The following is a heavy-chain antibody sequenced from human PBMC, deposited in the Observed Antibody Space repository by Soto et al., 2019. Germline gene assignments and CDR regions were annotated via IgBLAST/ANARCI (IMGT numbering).Heavy chain of an antibody. V-gene: IGHV3-7*02. D-gene: IGHD5-18*01. Sequence: GGSLRLSCAVSGFTISTYWMLWVRQAPGKGLEWVASVEADGSDKNYVDSVKGRFTISRDNAKNTVYLEMNSLRAEDTAVYYCARGIRNYYGMDVWGPGTTVTVSS. J-gene: IGHJ6*02. CDR1: GFTISTYW. CDR3: ARGIRNYYGMDV. CDR2: VEADGSDK.